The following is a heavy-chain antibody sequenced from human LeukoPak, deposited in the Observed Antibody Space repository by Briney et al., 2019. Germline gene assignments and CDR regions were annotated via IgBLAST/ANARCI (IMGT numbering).Heavy chain of an antibody. V-gene: IGHV4-34*01. CDR1: GGSFSGYY. CDR3: ARRWAGLGYYYFDY. CDR2: INHSGST. Sequence: SETLSLTCAVYGGSFSGYYWSWIRQPPGKGLEWTGEINHSGSTNYNPSLKSRVTISVDTSKNQFSLKLSSVTAADTAVYYCARRWAGLGYYYFDYWGQGTLVTVSS. D-gene: IGHD3-22*01. J-gene: IGHJ4*02.